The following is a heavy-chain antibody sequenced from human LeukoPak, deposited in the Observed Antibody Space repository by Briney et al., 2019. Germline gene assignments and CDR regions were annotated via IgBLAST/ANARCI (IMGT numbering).Heavy chain of an antibody. CDR3: AKDTGYDSSGYYYGDFDY. J-gene: IGHJ4*02. V-gene: IGHV1-18*01. CDR2: ISAYNGNT. CDR1: GYTFTSYG. D-gene: IGHD3-22*01. Sequence: ASVKVSCKASGYTFTSYGISWVRQAPGQGLEWMGWISAYNGNTNYAQKLQGRVTMTRDMSTSTVYMELSSLRSEDTAVYYCAKDTGYDSSGYYYGDFDYWGQGTLVTVSS.